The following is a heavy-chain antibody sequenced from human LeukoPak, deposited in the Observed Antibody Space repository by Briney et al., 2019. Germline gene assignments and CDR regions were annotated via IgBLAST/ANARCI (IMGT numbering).Heavy chain of an antibody. D-gene: IGHD6-19*01. CDR3: ARDMRYSGGWHPFDY. CDR2: IYYSGST. CDR1: GGSISSYY. V-gene: IGHV4-59*01. J-gene: IGHJ4*02. Sequence: SETLSLTCTVSGGSISSYYWSWIRQPPGKGLEWIGYIYYSGSTNYNPSLKSRVTISVATSKNQFSLKLSSVTAADTAVYYCARDMRYSGGWHPFDYWGQGTLVTVSS.